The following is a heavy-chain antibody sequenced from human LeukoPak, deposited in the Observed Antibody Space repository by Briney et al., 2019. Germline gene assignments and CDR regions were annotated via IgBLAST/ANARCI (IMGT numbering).Heavy chain of an antibody. D-gene: IGHD4-17*01. CDR2: MNPNSGNT. CDR3: ARANGDYSGYYYYYYMDV. V-gene: IGHV1-8*01. CDR1: GYTFTSYD. Sequence: ASVKVSCKASGYTFTSYDINWVRQATGQGLEWMGWMNPNSGNTGYAQKFQGRVTMTRNTSISTAYMELSSLRSDDTAVYYCARANGDYSGYYYYYYMDVWGKGTTVTVSS. J-gene: IGHJ6*03.